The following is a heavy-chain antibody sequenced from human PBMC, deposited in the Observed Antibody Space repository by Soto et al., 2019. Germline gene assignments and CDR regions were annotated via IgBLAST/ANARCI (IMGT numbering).Heavy chain of an antibody. CDR1: GGSISSGGYY. J-gene: IGHJ6*02. Sequence: SETLSLTCTVSGGSISSGGYYWSWIRQHPGKGLEWNGYIYYSGSTYYNPPLKSRVTISVDTSKNHFSLNLSSVTAAALAVYYYTRDIRAWSGYGKDFYYYCGMDVWGQGTTVTVS. CDR3: TRDIRAWSGYGKDFYYYCGMDV. V-gene: IGHV4-31*03. D-gene: IGHD5-12*01. CDR2: IYYSGST.